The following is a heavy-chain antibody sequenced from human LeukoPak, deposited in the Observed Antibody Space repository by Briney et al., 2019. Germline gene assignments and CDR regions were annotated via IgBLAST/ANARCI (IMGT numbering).Heavy chain of an antibody. CDR2: TYPGDSNT. CDR1: GYSFTSYW. Sequence: GESLKISCKGSGYSFTSYWIGWVRQMPGKGLEWMGITYPGDSNTRYSPSFQGQVTISADKSISSAYLQWSSLKASDTAMYYCVRSPACSSGTCYPNWFDPWGQGTLVTVSS. CDR3: VRSPACSSGTCYPNWFDP. J-gene: IGHJ5*02. D-gene: IGHD2-15*01. V-gene: IGHV5-51*01.